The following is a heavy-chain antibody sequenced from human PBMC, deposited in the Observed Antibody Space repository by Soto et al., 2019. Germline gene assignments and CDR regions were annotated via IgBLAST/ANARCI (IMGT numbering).Heavy chain of an antibody. CDR2: IKHDGSEK. Sequence: WGSLRHSCAAAEFANCTYWMTMVRQAPGKGLEWVANIKHDGSEKYYVDYVRGRFTISRDNPNNSLYLQMDSLRADDTALYYCARDQTPYYCGRGSLVTVSS. CDR3: ARDQTPYY. V-gene: IGHV3-7*04. CDR1: EFANCTYW. J-gene: IGHJ4*02.